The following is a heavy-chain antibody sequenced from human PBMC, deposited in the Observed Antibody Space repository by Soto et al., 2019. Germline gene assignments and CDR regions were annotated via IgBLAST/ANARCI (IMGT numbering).Heavy chain of an antibody. D-gene: IGHD3-16*01. CDR2: IYYSGST. CDR3: ARQLMINFGGVTAHFDY. CDR1: GGSISSSSYY. V-gene: IGHV4-39*01. J-gene: IGHJ4*02. Sequence: SETLSLTCTVSGGSISSSSYYWGWIRQPPGKGLEWIGSIYYSGSTYYNPSLKSRVTISVDTSKNQFSLKLSSVTAADTAVYYCARQLMINFGGVTAHFDYWGQGTLVTVSS.